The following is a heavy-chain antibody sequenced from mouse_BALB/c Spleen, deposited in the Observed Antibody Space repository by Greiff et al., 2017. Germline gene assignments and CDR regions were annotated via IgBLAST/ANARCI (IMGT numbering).Heavy chain of an antibody. Sequence: DVMLVESGGDLVKPGGSLKLSCAASGFTFSSYGMSWVRQTPDKRLEWVATISSGGSYTYYPDSVKGRFTISRDNAKNTLYLQMSSLKSEDTAMYYCASPYYYGSGFPAWFAYWGQGTLVTVS. J-gene: IGHJ3*01. CDR1: GFTFSSYG. CDR3: ASPYYYGSGFPAWFAY. CDR2: ISSGGSYT. V-gene: IGHV5-6*02. D-gene: IGHD1-1*01.